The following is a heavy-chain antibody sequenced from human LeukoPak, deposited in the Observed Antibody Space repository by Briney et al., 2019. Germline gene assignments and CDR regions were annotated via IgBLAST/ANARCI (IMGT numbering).Heavy chain of an antibody. V-gene: IGHV3-49*03. Sequence: GGSLRLSCTASGFTFGDYAMSWFRQAPGKGLEWVGFIRSKAYGGTTEYAASVKGRFTISRDDSKSIAYLQMNSLKTEDTAVYYCTGDPNFTGYYFDYWGQGTLVTVSS. CDR3: TGDPNFTGYYFDY. CDR1: GFTFGDYA. J-gene: IGHJ4*02. CDR2: IRSKAYGGTT. D-gene: IGHD1-7*01.